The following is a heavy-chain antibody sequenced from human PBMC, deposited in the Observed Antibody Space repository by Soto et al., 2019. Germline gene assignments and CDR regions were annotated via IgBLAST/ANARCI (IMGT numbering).Heavy chain of an antibody. CDR3: ASPGCSSTSCPGSYYYYYGMDV. J-gene: IGHJ6*02. D-gene: IGHD2-2*01. CDR1: GYTFTGYY. CDR2: INPNSGGT. Sequence: GASVKVSCKASGYTFTGYYMHWVRQAPGQGLEWMGWINPNSGGTNYAQKFQGRVTMTRDTSISTAYMELSRLRSDDTAVYYCASPGCSSTSCPGSYYYYYGMDVWGQGTTVTVSS. V-gene: IGHV1-2*02.